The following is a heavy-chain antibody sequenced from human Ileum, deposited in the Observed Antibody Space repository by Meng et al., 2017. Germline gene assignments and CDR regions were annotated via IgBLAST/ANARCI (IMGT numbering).Heavy chain of an antibody. Sequence: QVQVQESGPGLVKPSGTLSLTCAVAGDSISSRDWWSWVRQPQGKGLEWIGEISQESGRTNYNPSLKSRVTISLDKSKNQFSLNLNSVTAADTAVYYCVRNEGYSLGDWGQGTLVTVSS. CDR1: GDSISSRDW. CDR3: VRNEGYSLGD. J-gene: IGHJ4*02. CDR2: ISQESGRT. V-gene: IGHV4-4*02. D-gene: IGHD2-21*01.